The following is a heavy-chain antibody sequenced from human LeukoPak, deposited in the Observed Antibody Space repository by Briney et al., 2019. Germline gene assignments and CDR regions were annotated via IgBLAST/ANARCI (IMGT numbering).Heavy chain of an antibody. CDR3: ARQDIVVVPAYYYYMDV. CDR2: ISGSGGST. CDR1: GFTFTSYA. D-gene: IGHD2-2*01. Sequence: GGSLRLSCAASGFTFTSYAMSWVRQAPGKGLEWVSAISGSGGSTHYADSVKGRFTISRDNAKNSLYLQMNSLRAEDTAVYYCARQDIVVVPAYYYYMDVWGKGTTVTISS. V-gene: IGHV3-23*01. J-gene: IGHJ6*03.